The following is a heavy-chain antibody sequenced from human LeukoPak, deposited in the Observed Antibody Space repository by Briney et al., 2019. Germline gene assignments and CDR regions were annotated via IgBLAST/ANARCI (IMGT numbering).Heavy chain of an antibody. Sequence: GGSLRLSCAASGFTFSRHGMHWVRQAPGKGLEWVAVIWYDGSNKYYADAVKGRFTISRDNSKNMLYLQMNSLRAEDTAVYYCARDIVSCYIDYWGQGTLVTVSS. CDR3: ARDIVSCYIDY. V-gene: IGHV3-33*01. CDR2: IWYDGSNK. D-gene: IGHD2-2*02. CDR1: GFTFSRHG. J-gene: IGHJ4*02.